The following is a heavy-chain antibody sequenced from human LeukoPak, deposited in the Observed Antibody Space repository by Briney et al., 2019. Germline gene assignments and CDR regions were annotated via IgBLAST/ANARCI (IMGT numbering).Heavy chain of an antibody. J-gene: IGHJ4*02. D-gene: IGHD6-19*01. Sequence: PSETLSLTCTVSGGSISTYYWSWIRQPPGKGLEWIGYIYYSGNTNYNPSLKSRVTISVDTSKNQFSLNLSSVTAADTAVYYCARSERYSSGWYFYFDYWGQGTLVTVSS. V-gene: IGHV4-59*01. CDR1: GGSISTYY. CDR2: IYYSGNT. CDR3: ARSERYSSGWYFYFDY.